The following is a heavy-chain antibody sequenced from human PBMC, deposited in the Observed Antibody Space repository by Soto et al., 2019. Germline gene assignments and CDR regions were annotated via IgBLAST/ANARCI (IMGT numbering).Heavy chain of an antibody. CDR3: ATLGGYSIV. V-gene: IGHV4-30-2*01. CDR2: LYHTGST. CDR1: GGSISSAGYS. D-gene: IGHD4-4*01. Sequence: QLRLQESGSGLVKPSQTLSLTCAVSGGSISSAGYSWSWIRQPPGKGLEWIGYLYHTGSTYYNPSLRSRVTISVDRPNNQFSLKLSSVTAADTGVYYCATLGGYSIVWGLGALVTVSS. J-gene: IGHJ4*02.